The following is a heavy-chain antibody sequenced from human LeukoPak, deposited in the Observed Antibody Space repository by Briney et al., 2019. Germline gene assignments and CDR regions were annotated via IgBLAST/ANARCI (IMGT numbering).Heavy chain of an antibody. V-gene: IGHV1-69*06. J-gene: IGHJ6*04. CDR2: IIPIFGTA. CDR1: GGTFSNYA. CDR3: ARGSIAAAGTGPYGMDV. Sequence: GASVKVSCKASGGTFSNYAISWVRQAPGQGLEWMGGIIPIFGTANYAQKFQGRVTITADKSTSTAYMELSSLRSEDTAVYYCARGSIAAAGTGPYGMDVWGKGTTVTVSS. D-gene: IGHD6-13*01.